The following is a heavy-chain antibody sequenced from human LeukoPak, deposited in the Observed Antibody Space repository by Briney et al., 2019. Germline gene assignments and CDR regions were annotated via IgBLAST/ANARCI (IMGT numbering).Heavy chain of an antibody. V-gene: IGHV3-48*03. J-gene: IGHJ4*02. Sequence: GGSLRLSCAASGFTFSSYEMIWVRQAPGKGLEWISYISSSGNVMYYADSVKGRFTISRDSAQNSLYLQLNSLRADDTAIYYCARDSLHNYGGTGYGYYFDYWGQGTLVTVSS. CDR2: ISSSGNVM. D-gene: IGHD3-9*01. CDR3: ARDSLHNYGGTGYGYYFDY. CDR1: GFTFSSYE.